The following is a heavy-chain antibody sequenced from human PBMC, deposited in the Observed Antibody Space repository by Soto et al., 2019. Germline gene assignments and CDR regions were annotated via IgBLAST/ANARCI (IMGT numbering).Heavy chain of an antibody. V-gene: IGHV6-1*01. Sequence: TLSLTCAISGDSVSSNSAAWNWIRQSPSRGLEWLGRTYYRSKWYNDYAASVKGRITINPDTSKNQFSLQLNSVTPEDTAVYYCARSPRLGELSLDFDYWGQGTLVTVSS. D-gene: IGHD3-16*02. J-gene: IGHJ4*02. CDR3: ARSPRLGELSLDFDY. CDR2: TYYRSKWYN. CDR1: GDSVSSNSAA.